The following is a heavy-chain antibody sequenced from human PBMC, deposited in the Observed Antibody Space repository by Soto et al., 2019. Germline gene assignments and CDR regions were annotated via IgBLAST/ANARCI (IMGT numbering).Heavy chain of an antibody. V-gene: IGHV1-46*01. D-gene: IGHD3-3*01. Sequence: ASVKVSCKASGYTFTSYYMHWVRQAPGQGLEWMGIINASSGNTNYAQKFQGRVTMTRDTSASTAYMELSSLRSEDTAVYYCARTVPRAYYDFWSGPMPDYYMDVWGKGTTVTVSS. CDR3: ARTVPRAYYDFWSGPMPDYYMDV. CDR1: GYTFTSYY. CDR2: INASSGNT. J-gene: IGHJ6*03.